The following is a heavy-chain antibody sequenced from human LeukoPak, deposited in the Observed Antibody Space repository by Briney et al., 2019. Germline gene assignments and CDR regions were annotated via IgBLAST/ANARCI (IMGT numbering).Heavy chain of an antibody. CDR2: ISGNGGVI. V-gene: IGHV3-11*04. CDR1: GFTFSDNY. D-gene: IGHD1-1*01. J-gene: IGHJ4*02. Sequence: GGSLRLSCAASGFTFSDNYMTWVRQAPGKGLEWLSYISGNGGVIQYADSVKGRFTISRDNAKNLLYLQMDSLRVEDTAIYYCARDPRTVRVWGQGTLVTVSS. CDR3: ARDPRTVRV.